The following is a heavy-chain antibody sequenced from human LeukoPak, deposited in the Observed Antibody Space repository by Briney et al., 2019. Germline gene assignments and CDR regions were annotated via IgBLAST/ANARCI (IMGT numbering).Heavy chain of an antibody. D-gene: IGHD4-11*01. J-gene: IGHJ6*03. CDR3: ARGGQTHDYSNYVGYYYYYYMDV. Sequence: SETLSLTCTVSGGSISSYYWSWIRQPPGKGLEWIGYIYYSGSTNYNPSLKGRVTISVDTSKNQFSLKLSSVTAADTAVYYCARGGQTHDYSNYVGYYYYYYMDVWGKGTTVTVSS. CDR1: GGSISSYY. V-gene: IGHV4-59*01. CDR2: IYYSGST.